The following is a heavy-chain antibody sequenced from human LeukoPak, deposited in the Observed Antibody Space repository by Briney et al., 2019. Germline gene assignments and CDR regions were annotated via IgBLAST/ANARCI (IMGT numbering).Heavy chain of an antibody. V-gene: IGHV4-4*07. CDR3: VGTAARNYYYGMDV. D-gene: IGHD2-2*01. CDR2: IYTSGST. Sequence: SETLSLTCTVSGCSISSYNWSWIRQPAGKGLEWIGRIYTSGSTNYNPSLKSRVTMSVDTSKNQFSLKLSSVTAADTAVYYCVGTAARNYYYGMDVWGQGTTVSVSS. CDR1: GCSISSYN. J-gene: IGHJ6*02.